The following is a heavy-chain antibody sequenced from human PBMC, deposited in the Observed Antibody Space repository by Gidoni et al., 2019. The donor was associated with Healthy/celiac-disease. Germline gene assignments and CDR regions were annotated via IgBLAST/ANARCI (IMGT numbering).Heavy chain of an antibody. CDR3: AHLGYCSGGSCYFDP. Sequence: QITLKESGPTLVKPTQTLTLTYTFSGFSLSTSGVGVGWIRQPPGKALEWLALIYWDDDKRYRPSLKSRLTITKDTSKNQVVLTMTNMDPVDTATYYCAHLGYCSGGSCYFDPWGQGTLVTVSS. D-gene: IGHD2-15*01. J-gene: IGHJ5*02. CDR2: IYWDDDK. V-gene: IGHV2-5*02. CDR1: GFSLSTSGVG.